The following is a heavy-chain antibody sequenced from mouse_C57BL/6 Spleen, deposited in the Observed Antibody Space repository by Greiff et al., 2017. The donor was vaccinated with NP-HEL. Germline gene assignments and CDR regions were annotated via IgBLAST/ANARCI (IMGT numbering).Heavy chain of an antibody. CDR1: GFTFSSYA. Sequence: EVHLVESGEGLVKPGGSLKLSCAASGFTFSSYAMSWVRQTPEKRLEWVAYISSGGDYIYYADTVKGRFTISRDNARNTLYLQMSSLKSEDTAMYYCTRGGKLHYYAMDYWGQGTSVTVSS. D-gene: IGHD2-1*01. V-gene: IGHV5-9-1*02. CDR3: TRGGKLHYYAMDY. J-gene: IGHJ4*01. CDR2: ISSGGDYI.